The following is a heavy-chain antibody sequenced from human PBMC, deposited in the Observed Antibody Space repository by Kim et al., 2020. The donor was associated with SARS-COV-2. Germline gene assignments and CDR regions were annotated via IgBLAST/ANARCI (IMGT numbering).Heavy chain of an antibody. J-gene: IGHJ4*02. CDR1: GGSISSYY. V-gene: IGHV4-59*08. Sequence: SENLYLTCSVSGGSISSYYWSWIRQPPGKGLEWIGYIYYSGSTNYNTSLKSRVTISVDTSKNRFSLKLRSVTAADTAVYYCARYYQQSGGFDYWGQGTLV. CDR2: IYYSGST. D-gene: IGHD3-10*01. CDR3: ARYYQQSGGFDY.